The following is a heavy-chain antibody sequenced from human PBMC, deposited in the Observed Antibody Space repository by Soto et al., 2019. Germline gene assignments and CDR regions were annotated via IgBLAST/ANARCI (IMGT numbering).Heavy chain of an antibody. CDR3: AKDRQQLGSGPHDY. CDR2: ISYDGSNK. D-gene: IGHD3-10*02. Sequence: QVQLVESGGGVVQPGRSVRLSCAASGFTFSSYGMHWVRQAPGKGLEWVAVISYDGSNKYYADSVKGRFTISRDNSKNTLYLQMNSLRAEDTAEYYCAKDRQQLGSGPHDYWGQGTLVTVSS. CDR1: GFTFSSYG. J-gene: IGHJ4*02. V-gene: IGHV3-30*18.